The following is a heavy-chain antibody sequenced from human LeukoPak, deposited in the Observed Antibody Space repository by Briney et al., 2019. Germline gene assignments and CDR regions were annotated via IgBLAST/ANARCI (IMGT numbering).Heavy chain of an antibody. V-gene: IGHV3-23*01. D-gene: IGHD5-18*01. Sequence: GGSLRLSCAASRFTFSSYTMSWVRQAPGKGLEWVSAISGSGDTTYYADSVKGRFTISRDNSKNTLYLQMNSLRAEDTAVYYCARVGRIQLWFGHFDYWGQGTLVTVSS. CDR1: RFTFSSYT. CDR2: ISGSGDTT. CDR3: ARVGRIQLWFGHFDY. J-gene: IGHJ4*02.